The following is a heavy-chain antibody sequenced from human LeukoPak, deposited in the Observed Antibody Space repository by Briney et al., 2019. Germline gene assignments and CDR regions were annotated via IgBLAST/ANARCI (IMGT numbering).Heavy chain of an antibody. D-gene: IGHD6-13*01. J-gene: IGHJ6*02. V-gene: IGHV3-11*06. CDR2: ISSSSSYI. CDR3: ARDRMGSSWYNSMDV. Sequence: GSLRLSCVASGFTFRDYYMSWIRRAPGKGLEWVSYISSSSSYIDYADSVKGRFTISRDNAKNSLYLQMNSLRAEDTAVYYCARDRMGSSWYNSMDVWGQGTTVTVSS. CDR1: GFTFRDYY.